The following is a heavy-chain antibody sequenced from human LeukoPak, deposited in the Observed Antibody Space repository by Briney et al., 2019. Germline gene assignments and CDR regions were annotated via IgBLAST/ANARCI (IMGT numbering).Heavy chain of an antibody. V-gene: IGHV1-2*02. CDR2: INPNSGGT. D-gene: IGHD1-1*01. CDR1: GYTSTAYY. J-gene: IGHJ6*03. Sequence: ASVKVSCKASGYTSTAYYIHWVRQAPGQGLEWMGWINPNSGGTNYAQKFQGRVTVTRDTSISTAYMDLSSLRSDDTAVYYCARGGFAGNILERASYYYFLDVWGKGTTVTVSS. CDR3: ARGGFAGNILERASYYYFLDV.